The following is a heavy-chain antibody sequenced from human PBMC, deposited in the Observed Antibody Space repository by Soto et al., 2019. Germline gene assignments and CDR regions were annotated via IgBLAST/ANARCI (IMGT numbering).Heavy chain of an antibody. V-gene: IGHV4-4*02. D-gene: IGHD3-22*01. CDR1: GASITGSDW. CDR2: IYHSGTT. J-gene: IGHJ4*02. Sequence: QVHLQESGPGLVKPSGTLSLTCTVSGASITGSDWWSWVRQTPEKGLEWIGEIYHSGTTNYHPSLKSRVTTSQDKSKNQFSLNLNSVTAADTAVYSCVRMSVVGYFDYWGRGSLVTVSS. CDR3: VRMSVVGYFDY.